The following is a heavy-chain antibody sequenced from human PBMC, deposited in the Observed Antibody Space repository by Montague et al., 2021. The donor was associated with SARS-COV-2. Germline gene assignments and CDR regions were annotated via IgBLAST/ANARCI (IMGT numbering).Heavy chain of an antibody. CDR3: ARDRRYYDILTGYYSAFDI. D-gene: IGHD3-9*01. CDR2: IYSGGST. J-gene: IGHJ3*02. Sequence: SLRLSCAASGFTVSSNYMGWVRQAPGKGLEWVSVIYSGGSTYYADSVKGRFTISRDNSKSTLYLQMNSLGAEDTAVYYCARDRRYYDILTGYYSAFDIWGQGTMVTVSS. V-gene: IGHV3-53*01. CDR1: GFTVSSNY.